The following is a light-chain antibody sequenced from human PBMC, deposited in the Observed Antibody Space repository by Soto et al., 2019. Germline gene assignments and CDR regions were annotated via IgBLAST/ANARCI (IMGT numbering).Light chain of an antibody. J-gene: IGKJ1*01. V-gene: IGKV3-15*01. CDR3: QQYNNWPQT. CDR1: QSVSSN. CDR2: GAS. Sequence: EIVMTQSPATLSVSPGERATLSCRASQSVSSNLAWYQQKPGQAPRLLIYGASTRATDIPARFSGSGSGTDFTLTISSLQSEEFAEYHCQQYNNWPQTFGQGTKVDIK.